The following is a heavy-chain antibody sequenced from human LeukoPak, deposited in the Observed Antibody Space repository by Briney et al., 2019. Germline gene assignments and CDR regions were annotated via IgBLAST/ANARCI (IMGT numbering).Heavy chain of an antibody. Sequence: GATVKVSCKASGGTFSSYAISWVRQAPGQGLEWMGGIIPIFGTANYAQKFQGRVTITADESTSTAYMELSSLRSEDTAVYYCARDFRIAAAGTWRPGWFDPWGQGTLVTVSS. D-gene: IGHD6-13*01. CDR1: GGTFSSYA. J-gene: IGHJ5*02. V-gene: IGHV1-69*13. CDR3: ARDFRIAAAGTWRPGWFDP. CDR2: IIPIFGTA.